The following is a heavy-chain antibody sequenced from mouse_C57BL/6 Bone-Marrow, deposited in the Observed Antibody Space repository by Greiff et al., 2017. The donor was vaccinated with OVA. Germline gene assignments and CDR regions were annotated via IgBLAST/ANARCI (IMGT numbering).Heavy chain of an antibody. V-gene: IGHV1-59*01. D-gene: IGHD4-1*01. CDR1: GYTFTSYW. CDR3: ANWDVWYFDV. Sequence: QVQLQQPGAELVRPGTSVKLSCKASGYTFTSYWMHWVKQRPGQGLEWIGVIDPSDSYTNYNQKFKGKATLTVDTSSSTAYMQLSSLTSADSAVYYCANWDVWYFDVWGTGTTVTVSS. CDR2: IDPSDSYT. J-gene: IGHJ1*03.